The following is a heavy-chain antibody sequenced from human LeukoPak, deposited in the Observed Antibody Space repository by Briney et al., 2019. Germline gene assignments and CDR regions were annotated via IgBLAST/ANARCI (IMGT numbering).Heavy chain of an antibody. D-gene: IGHD6-19*01. CDR1: GYSFTNYW. CDR3: ARLASAWNFDY. V-gene: IGHV5-51*01. J-gene: IGHJ4*02. CDR2: FSPGDSDS. Sequence: GEPLKISCQGSGYSFTNYWIGWVRQMPGKDLEWMGIFSPGDSDSRYSPSFRGQVTISADKSISTVYLQWSSLKASDTAMYYCARLASAWNFDYWGQGTLVTVSS.